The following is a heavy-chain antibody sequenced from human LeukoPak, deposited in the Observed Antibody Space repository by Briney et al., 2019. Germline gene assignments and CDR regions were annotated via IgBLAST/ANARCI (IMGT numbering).Heavy chain of an antibody. J-gene: IGHJ4*02. CDR3: ARHLSTIAAAEY. Sequence: NPSETLSLTCTVSGGSISSYYWSWIRQPPGKGLEWIGYIYYSGSTNYSPSLKSRVTISVDTSKNQFSLKLSSVTAADTAVYYCARHLSTIAAAEYWGQGTLVTVSS. CDR2: IYYSGST. D-gene: IGHD6-13*01. V-gene: IGHV4-59*08. CDR1: GGSISSYY.